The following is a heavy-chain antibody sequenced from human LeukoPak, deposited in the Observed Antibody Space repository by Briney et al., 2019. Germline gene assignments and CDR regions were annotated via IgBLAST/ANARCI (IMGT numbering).Heavy chain of an antibody. J-gene: IGHJ6*03. CDR3: AKGTDYYYYYYMDV. V-gene: IGHV3-23*01. CDR2: ISGSGGST. CDR1: GFTFSSYA. Sequence: GGSLRLSCAASGFTFSSYAMSWVRQAPGKGLEWVSAISGSGGSTYYADSVKGRFTISRDNSKNTLYLQMNSLRAEDTAVYYCAKGTDYYYYYYMDVWGKGTRSPSP.